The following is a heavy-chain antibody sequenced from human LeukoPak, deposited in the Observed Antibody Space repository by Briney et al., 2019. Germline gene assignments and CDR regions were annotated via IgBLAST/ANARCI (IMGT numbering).Heavy chain of an antibody. D-gene: IGHD2-2*01. Sequence: ASVTVSCKASGCTFTSYYMHWVRQAPGQGLEWMGWINPNSGGTNYAQKFQGRVTMTRDTSISTAYMELSRLRSDDTAVYYCARLVVPAAPDNYWGQGTLVTVSS. V-gene: IGHV1-2*02. CDR1: GCTFTSYY. J-gene: IGHJ4*02. CDR3: ARLVVPAAPDNY. CDR2: INPNSGGT.